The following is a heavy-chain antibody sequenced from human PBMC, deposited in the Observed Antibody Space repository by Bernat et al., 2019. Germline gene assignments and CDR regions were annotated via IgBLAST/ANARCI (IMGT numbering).Heavy chain of an antibody. D-gene: IGHD3-10*01. CDR2: FYYTGST. CDR3: ARGGGGDDAIDI. V-gene: IGHV4-59*01. Sequence: QVQLQESGPGLLKPSETLSLTCIVPGGSISSYYWSWIRQPPGKGLEWIGYFYYTGSTNYNPSLKSRVTTSVDTSKNHFSLKLTSVTAADTAVYYCARGGGGDDAIDIWGQGTTVTVSS. J-gene: IGHJ3*02. CDR1: GGSISSYY.